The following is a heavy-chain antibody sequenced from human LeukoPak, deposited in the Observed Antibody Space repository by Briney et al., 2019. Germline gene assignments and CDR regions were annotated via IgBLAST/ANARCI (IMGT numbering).Heavy chain of an antibody. CDR2: DHYGGGT. V-gene: IGHV4-59*01. CDR3: ASAPYYYYMAV. J-gene: IGHJ6*03. D-gene: IGHD3-16*01. Sequence: SETLSLTYTVSGASMINTYWTWIRQPPGKGLEWIGYDHYGGGTNYNPSLNSRVTISIDTTKNHVSLKLRSVTAADTAVYYCASAPYYYYMAVWGKGTTVTVSS. CDR1: GASMINTY.